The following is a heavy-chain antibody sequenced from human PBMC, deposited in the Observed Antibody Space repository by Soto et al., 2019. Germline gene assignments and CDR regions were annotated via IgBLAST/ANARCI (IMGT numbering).Heavy chain of an antibody. V-gene: IGHV3-66*01. CDR1: GFTVSSNY. CDR3: ARDITIFGVVIIFSIAVDGTGGWYYYYYMD. CDR2: IYSGGST. J-gene: IGHJ6*03. D-gene: IGHD3-3*01. Sequence: GGSLRLSCAASGFTVSSNYMSWVRQAPGKGLEWVSVIYSGGSTYYADSVKGRFTISRDNSKNTLYLQMNSLRAEDTAVYYCARDITIFGVVIIFSIAVDGTGGWYYYYYMD.